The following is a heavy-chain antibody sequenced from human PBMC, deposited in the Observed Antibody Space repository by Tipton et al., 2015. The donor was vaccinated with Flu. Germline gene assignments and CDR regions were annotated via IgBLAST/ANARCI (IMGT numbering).Heavy chain of an antibody. J-gene: IGHJ4*02. CDR1: GFSFSNSW. Sequence: GSLRLSCAASGFSFSNSWMDWVRQTPGKGLEWVANIKQDGSEKYYVDSVKGRFTISRDNAKNSLYPQMNSLRAEDTAVYYCSKSLDYWGQGTLVTVSS. V-gene: IGHV3-7*01. CDR3: SKSLDY. CDR2: IKQDGSEK.